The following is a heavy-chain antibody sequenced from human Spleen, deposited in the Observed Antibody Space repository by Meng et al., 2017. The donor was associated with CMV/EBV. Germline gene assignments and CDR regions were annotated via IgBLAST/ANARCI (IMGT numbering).Heavy chain of an antibody. CDR3: ATLPGNELRPYNWFDP. CDR2: AFYSGST. CDR1: ASVSSGGYY. V-gene: IGHV4-31*02. J-gene: IGHJ5*02. D-gene: IGHD1-1*01. Sequence: ASVSSGGYYWSWIRQHPGKGLEWIGCAFYSGSTYYNPSLRNRVTISIDTSKSQFSLRLSSVTAADTAIYYCATLPGNELRPYNWFDPWGQGTLVTVSS.